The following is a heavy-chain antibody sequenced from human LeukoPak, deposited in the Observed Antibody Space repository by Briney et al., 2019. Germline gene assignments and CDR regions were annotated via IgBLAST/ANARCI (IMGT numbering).Heavy chain of an antibody. J-gene: IGHJ4*02. D-gene: IGHD3-10*01. V-gene: IGHV3-48*03. CDR1: GFTFSSYE. Sequence: PGGSLRLSCAASGFTFSSYEMNWVCQAPGKGLEWVSYISSSGSTIYYADSVKGRFTISRDNAKNSLYLQMNSLRAEDTAVYYCARDLWLDGSGSYWGFDYWGQGTLVTVSS. CDR3: ARDLWLDGSGSYWGFDY. CDR2: ISSSGSTI.